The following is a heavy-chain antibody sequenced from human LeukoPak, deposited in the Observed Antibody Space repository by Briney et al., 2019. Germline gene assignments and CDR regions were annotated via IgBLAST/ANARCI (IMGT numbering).Heavy chain of an antibody. CDR2: IYHGGST. J-gene: IGHJ4*02. CDR1: GYSIISGYY. CDR3: ARAYCTTTSCYGRYFDY. V-gene: IGHV4-38-2*01. D-gene: IGHD2-2*01. Sequence: PSETLSITCAVSGYSIISGYYWGWIRQPPGEGLEWIGSIYHGGSTYYDPSLKSRVTMSVDTPKNQFSLKLSSVTAADTAVYYCARAYCTTTSCYGRYFDYWGQGTLLTVSS.